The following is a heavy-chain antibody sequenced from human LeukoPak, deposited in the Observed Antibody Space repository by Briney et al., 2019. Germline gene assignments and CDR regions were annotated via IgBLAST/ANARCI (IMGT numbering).Heavy chain of an antibody. CDR1: GYTFTSYY. V-gene: IGHV1-46*01. Sequence: ASVKVSCKASGYTFTSYYMHWVRQAPGQGLEWMGIINPSGGSTSYAQKFQGRVTFTRDTSASTSYMELSSLTSEDTAVYYCARGGIGSWPFDSWGQGTLVTVSS. D-gene: IGHD6-13*01. CDR2: INPSGGST. CDR3: ARGGIGSWPFDS. J-gene: IGHJ4*02.